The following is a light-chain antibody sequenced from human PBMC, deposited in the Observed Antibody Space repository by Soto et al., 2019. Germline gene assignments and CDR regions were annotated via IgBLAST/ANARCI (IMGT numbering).Light chain of an antibody. V-gene: IGKV1-5*01. CDR2: DAS. CDR1: ESISTW. Sequence: DIQMTQSPSTLSASVGDRVTITCRASESISTWLAWYQQKPGRAPNLLIYDASNLESGVPSRFSGSSSGTEFILAIDSVQPDDFATYYCQQYTGTFGQGTRVDIK. J-gene: IGKJ1*01. CDR3: QQYTGT.